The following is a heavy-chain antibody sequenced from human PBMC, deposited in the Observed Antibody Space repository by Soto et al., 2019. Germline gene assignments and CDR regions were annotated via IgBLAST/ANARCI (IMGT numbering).Heavy chain of an antibody. Sequence: GASVKVSCKASGGTFSSYAISWVRQAPGQGLEWMGGIIPIFGTANYAQKFQGRVTITADKSTSTAYMELSSLRSEDTAVYYCARVRYIYGSAGYASSDYCYNWGQGTLVTVSS. CDR3: ARVRYIYGSAGYASSDYCYN. CDR2: IIPIFGTA. V-gene: IGHV1-69*06. J-gene: IGHJ1*01. CDR1: GGTFSSYA. D-gene: IGHD3-22*01.